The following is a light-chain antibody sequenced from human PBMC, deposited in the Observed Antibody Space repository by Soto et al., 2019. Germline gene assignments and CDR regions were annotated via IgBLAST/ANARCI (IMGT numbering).Light chain of an antibody. CDR3: QKYNSAPPLFT. CDR2: AAS. J-gene: IGKJ3*01. CDR1: QGISNY. Sequence: DIQMTQSPSSLSASVGDRVTITCLASQGISNYLAWYQQKPGKVPKLLIYAASTLQSGVPSRFSGSGSGTDFTLTISSLQLEDVATYYCQKYNSAPPLFTFGPGTKVDIK. V-gene: IGKV1-27*01.